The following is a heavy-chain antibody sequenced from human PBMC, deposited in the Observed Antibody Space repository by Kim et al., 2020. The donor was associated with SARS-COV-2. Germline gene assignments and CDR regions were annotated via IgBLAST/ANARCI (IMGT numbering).Heavy chain of an antibody. CDR2: IGTGGDT. J-gene: IGHJ4*02. Sequence: GGSLRLSCVASGFTFSSYTMSWVRQAPGKGLEWVSTIGTGGDTHYADSVKGRFTISRDNSKNTLYLQMNSLRAEDTAGYYCAKRGYCNGGSCYSHFDCWGQGTLVTVSS. CDR1: GFTFSSYT. D-gene: IGHD2-15*01. CDR3: AKRGYCNGGSCYSHFDC. V-gene: IGHV3-23*01.